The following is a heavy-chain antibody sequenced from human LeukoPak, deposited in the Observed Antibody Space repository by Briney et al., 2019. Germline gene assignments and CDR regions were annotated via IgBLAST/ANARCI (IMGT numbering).Heavy chain of an antibody. Sequence: GGSLRLSCAASGFTFSNYAMNWVRQTPGQGLEWVSIIGGGGGTTYYADSVKGRFTISRDNSKNTLYLQMSSLRAEDTAVYYCAKSRAADTTLLFDYWGQGTLVTVSS. CDR1: GFTFSNYA. CDR2: IGGGGGTT. V-gene: IGHV3-23*01. CDR3: AKSRAADTTLLFDY. J-gene: IGHJ4*02. D-gene: IGHD6-13*01.